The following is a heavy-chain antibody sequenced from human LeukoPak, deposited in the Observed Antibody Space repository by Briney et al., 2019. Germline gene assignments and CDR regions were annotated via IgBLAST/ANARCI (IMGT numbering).Heavy chain of an antibody. Sequence: SETLSLTCTVSGGSISSSSYYWGWIRQPPGKGLEWIGSSYYSGSTYYNPSLKSRVTISVDTSKNQFSLKLSSVTAADTAVYYCARHPTYYDILTGYPNYYYYYYMDVWGKGTTVTISS. D-gene: IGHD3-9*01. CDR1: GGSISSSSYY. J-gene: IGHJ6*03. CDR3: ARHPTYYDILTGYPNYYYYYYMDV. V-gene: IGHV4-39*01. CDR2: SYYSGST.